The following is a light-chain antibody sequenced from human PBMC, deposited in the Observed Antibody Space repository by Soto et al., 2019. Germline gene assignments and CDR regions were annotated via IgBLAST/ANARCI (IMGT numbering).Light chain of an antibody. J-gene: IGLJ1*01. CDR2: QVT. Sequence: QSVLTQPASVSGSLGQSITISCTGTTRDIAGYNYISWYQQLPGKAPKLMIYQVTIRPSGISNRFSGSKSGNTASLTISGLQDEDEADYYCTSFSSSPSLYVVGTGTKVTVL. V-gene: IGLV2-14*01. CDR1: TRDIAGYNY. CDR3: TSFSSSPSLYV.